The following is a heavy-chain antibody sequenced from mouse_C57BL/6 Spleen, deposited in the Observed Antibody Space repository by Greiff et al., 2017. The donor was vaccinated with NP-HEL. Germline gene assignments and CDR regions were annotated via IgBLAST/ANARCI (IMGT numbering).Heavy chain of an antibody. CDR2: INYDGSST. V-gene: IGHV5-16*01. J-gene: IGHJ2*01. D-gene: IGHD2-4*01. CDR3: ARESDSHYFDY. CDR1: GFTFSDYY. Sequence: EVNLVESEGGLVQPGSSMKLSCTASGFTFSDYYMAWVRQVPEKGLEWVANINYDGSSTYYLDSLKSRFIISRDNAKNILYLQMSSLKSEDTATYYCARESDSHYFDYWGQGTTLTVSS.